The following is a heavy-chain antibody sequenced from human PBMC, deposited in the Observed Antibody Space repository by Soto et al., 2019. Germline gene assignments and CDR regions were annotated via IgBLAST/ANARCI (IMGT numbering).Heavy chain of an antibody. J-gene: IGHJ5*02. CDR1: GGSISSYY. Sequence: PSETLSLTCTVSGGSISSYYWSWIRQPPGKGLEWIGYIYYSGSANYNPSLKSRVTISIDTSKNQFSLKLSSASAADTAVYYCARSPYDVSEGFDPWGQGTLVTVSS. CDR3: ARSPYDVSEGFDP. D-gene: IGHD3-10*01. CDR2: IYYSGSA. V-gene: IGHV4-59*01.